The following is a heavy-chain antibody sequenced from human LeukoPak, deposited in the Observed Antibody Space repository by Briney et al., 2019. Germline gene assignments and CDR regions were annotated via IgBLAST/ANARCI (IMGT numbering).Heavy chain of an antibody. D-gene: IGHD2/OR15-2a*01. J-gene: IGHJ5*02. CDR1: GGYTGSHY. CDR2: ISPSGTT. CDR3: ARDFYASGFYFWFDP. Sequence: MSSETLSLTCTVSGGYTGSHYWSWIRQPAGKGLEWIGRISPSGTTHYNPSLGSRVTMSVDTSKNYFSLRLSSVTAADTAVYYCARDFYASGFYFWFDPWGQGILVTVSS. V-gene: IGHV4-4*07.